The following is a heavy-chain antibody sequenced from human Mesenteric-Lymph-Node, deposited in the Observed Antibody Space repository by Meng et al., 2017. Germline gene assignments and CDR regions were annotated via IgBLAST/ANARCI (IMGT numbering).Heavy chain of an antibody. D-gene: IGHD6-19*01. J-gene: IGHJ5*01. CDR2: MSYDASNK. CDR3: ARDQVQWSSSGDFLIDP. V-gene: IGHV3-30*01. CDR1: GFTFSTHT. Sequence: GESLKISCAASGFTFSTHTMHWLRQAPGKGLEWVAVMSYDASNKYNADSVKDLFTISRDNSKNPLYLQMNALKADNTAVYYCARDQVQWSSSGDFLIDPWGQGTMVTVSS.